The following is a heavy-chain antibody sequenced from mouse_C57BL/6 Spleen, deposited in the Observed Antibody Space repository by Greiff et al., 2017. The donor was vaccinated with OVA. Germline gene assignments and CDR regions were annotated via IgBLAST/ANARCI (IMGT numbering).Heavy chain of an antibody. D-gene: IGHD2-1*01. J-gene: IGHJ2*01. CDR1: GFSFNTYA. Sequence: EVKLVESGGGLVQPKGSLKLSCAASGFSFNTYAMNWVRQAPGKGLEWVARIRSKSNNYATYYADSVKDRFTISRDDSESMLYLQMNNLKTEDTAMYYCVRHDGNYLFDYWGQGTTLTVSS. V-gene: IGHV10-1*01. CDR2: IRSKSNNYAT. CDR3: VRHDGNYLFDY.